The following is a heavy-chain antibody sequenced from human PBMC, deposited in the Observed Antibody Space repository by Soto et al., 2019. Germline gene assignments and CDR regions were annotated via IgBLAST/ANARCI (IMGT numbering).Heavy chain of an antibody. Sequence: PGGSLRLSCAASGFTVSRNYMTWVRQAPGKGLEWVSIIYSGGSTHYADSVKGRFIISRDNSKNTMSLQMNSLRAEDTAVYYCAGSSPWPFAFEFWGQGTMVTVSS. CDR2: IYSGGST. CDR1: GFTVSRNY. V-gene: IGHV3-66*01. CDR3: AGSSPWPFAFEF. J-gene: IGHJ3*01. D-gene: IGHD6-19*01.